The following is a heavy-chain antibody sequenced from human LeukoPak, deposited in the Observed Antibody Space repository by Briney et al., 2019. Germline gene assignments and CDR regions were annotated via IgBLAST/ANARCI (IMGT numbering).Heavy chain of an antibody. CDR3: ARGDSSGWGLDY. V-gene: IGHV3-30*02. J-gene: IGHJ4*02. Sequence: PGGSLRLSCAASGFTFSSYGMHWVRQAPGKGLEWVAFIRYDGSNKYYADSVKGRFTISRDNSKKTVYLQMNSLRAEDTAKYYCARGDSSGWGLDYWGLGTLVTVSS. CDR1: GFTFSSYG. D-gene: IGHD6-19*01. CDR2: IRYDGSNK.